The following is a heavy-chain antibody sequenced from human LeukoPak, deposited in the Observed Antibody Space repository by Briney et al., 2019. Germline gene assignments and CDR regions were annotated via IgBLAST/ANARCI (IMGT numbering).Heavy chain of an antibody. J-gene: IGHJ6*03. V-gene: IGHV1-69*05. Sequence: SVKVSCKASGGTFSSYAIGWVRQAPGQGLEWMGGIIPIFGTANYAQKFQGRVTITTDESTSTAYMELSSLRSEDTAVYYCARGGYDSSGYYYYYYYMDVWGKGTTVTVSS. CDR3: ARGGYDSSGYYYYYYYMDV. D-gene: IGHD3-22*01. CDR2: IIPIFGTA. CDR1: GGTFSSYA.